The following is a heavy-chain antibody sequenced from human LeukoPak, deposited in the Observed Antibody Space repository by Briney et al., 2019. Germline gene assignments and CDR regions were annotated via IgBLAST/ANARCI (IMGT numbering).Heavy chain of an antibody. J-gene: IGHJ6*02. CDR2: INSDGSST. D-gene: IGHD2-2*01. CDR1: GFTFSSYW. V-gene: IGHV3-74*01. CDR3: ARASGYCSSTSCTYYYGMDV. Sequence: GGSLRLSCAASGFTFSSYWMHWVRQAPGKGLEWVSRINSDGSSTSYADSVKGRFTISRDNAKNTLYLQMNSLRAEDTAVYYCARASGYCSSTSCTYYYGMDVWGQGTTVTVSS.